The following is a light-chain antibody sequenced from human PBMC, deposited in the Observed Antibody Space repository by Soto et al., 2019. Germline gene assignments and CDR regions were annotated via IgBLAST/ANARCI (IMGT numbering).Light chain of an antibody. Sequence: DIVLTPSPGTLSLSPGERAALSSSASQSVSSSYLAWYQQKPGQAPRLLIYGASSRATGIPDRFSGSGSGTDFTLTISRLEPEDFAVYYCQQYGSPPQTFGQGTKVDI. CDR2: GAS. V-gene: IGKV3-20*01. CDR3: QQYGSPPQT. J-gene: IGKJ1*01. CDR1: QSVSSSY.